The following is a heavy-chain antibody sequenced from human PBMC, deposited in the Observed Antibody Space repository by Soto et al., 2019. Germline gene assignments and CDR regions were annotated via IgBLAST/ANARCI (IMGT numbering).Heavy chain of an antibody. CDR3: AREDTGSFDY. CDR1: GFTFNNYA. Sequence: QVQLVESGGGVVQPGRSLRVSCAASGFTFNNYAIHWARQAPGKGLEWVAIISYDGGNKYYADSVKGRFTISRDSSKNTVYLQMNSLRGEDTAVYYCAREDTGSFDYWGQGTLVTVS. V-gene: IGHV3-30-3*01. D-gene: IGHD2-8*02. J-gene: IGHJ4*02. CDR2: ISYDGGNK.